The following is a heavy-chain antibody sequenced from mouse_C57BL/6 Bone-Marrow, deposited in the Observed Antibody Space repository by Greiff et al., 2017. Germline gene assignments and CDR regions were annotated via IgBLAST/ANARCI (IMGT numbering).Heavy chain of an antibody. Sequence: EVQLQQSGAELVRPGASVKLSCTASGFNIKDDYMHWVKQRPEQGLEWIGWIDPENGDTEYASKFQGKATITADTSSNTAYLQLSSLTSEDTAVYYCTTGGYPYWGQGTTLTVSS. J-gene: IGHJ2*01. CDR1: GFNIKDDY. V-gene: IGHV14-4*01. CDR3: TTGGYPY. CDR2: IDPENGDT.